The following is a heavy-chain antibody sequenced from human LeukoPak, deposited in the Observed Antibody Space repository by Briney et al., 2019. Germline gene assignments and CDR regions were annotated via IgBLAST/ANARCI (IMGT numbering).Heavy chain of an antibody. Sequence: ASETLSLTCTVSGGSISGYYWSWIRQPAGKGLEWIGRIYTSGSTNYNPSLKSRVTMSVDTSKNQFSLKLSSVTAADTAVYYCASGSGWYGDYFDYWGQGTLVTVSS. D-gene: IGHD6-19*01. CDR3: ASGSGWYGDYFDY. CDR1: GGSISGYY. CDR2: IYTSGST. V-gene: IGHV4-4*07. J-gene: IGHJ4*02.